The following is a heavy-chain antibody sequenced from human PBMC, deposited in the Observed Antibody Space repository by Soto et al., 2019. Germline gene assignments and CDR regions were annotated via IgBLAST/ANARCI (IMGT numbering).Heavy chain of an antibody. D-gene: IGHD6-13*01. V-gene: IGHV4-31*03. J-gene: IGHJ6*02. CDR1: GGSISSGGYY. Sequence: QVQLQESGPGLVKPSQTLSLTCTVSGGSISSGGYYWSWIRQHPGKGLEWIGYIYYSGSTYYNPSLKSRVTISVDTSKNQFSLKLSSVTAADTAVYYCVREWGAAGTDYGMDVWGQGTTVTVSS. CDR2: IYYSGST. CDR3: VREWGAAGTDYGMDV.